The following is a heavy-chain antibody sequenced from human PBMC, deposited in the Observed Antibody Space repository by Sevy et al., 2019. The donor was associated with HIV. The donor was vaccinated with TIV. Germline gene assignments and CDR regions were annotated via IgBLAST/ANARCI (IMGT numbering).Heavy chain of an antibody. CDR3: ARGESSYPDSSGWSVWFDR. Sequence: SETLSLTCTVSGGSISSGTYAWSWIRQPAGKGLEWIGLIYTSGSTSYNPSLKSRVTMSVDTSKNQFSLKLSSVTAADTAVYYCARGESSYPDSSGWSVWFDRWGQGTLVTVSS. CDR1: GGSISSGTYA. D-gene: IGHD3-22*01. J-gene: IGHJ5*02. V-gene: IGHV4-61*02. CDR2: IYTSGST.